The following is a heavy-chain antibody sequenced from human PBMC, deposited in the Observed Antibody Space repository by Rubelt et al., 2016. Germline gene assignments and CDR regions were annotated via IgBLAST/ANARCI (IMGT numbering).Heavy chain of an antibody. J-gene: IGHJ5*02. CDR1: GFTFSSYA. CDR2: ISYDGTNN. CDR3: ARRIAAAGADGGVNWFDP. D-gene: IGHD6-13*01. Sequence: VQLVESGGGLVQPGGSLRLSCAASGFTFSSYAMSWVRQAPGEGLEWVAVISYDGTNNYYADSVKGRFTIARDNPKNTLYLQVNSLRAEDTAVYYCARRIAAAGADGGVNWFDPWGQGTLVTVSS. V-gene: IGHV3-30*04.